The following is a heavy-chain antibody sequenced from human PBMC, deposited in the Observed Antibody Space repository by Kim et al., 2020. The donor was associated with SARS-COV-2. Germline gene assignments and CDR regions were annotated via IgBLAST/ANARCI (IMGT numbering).Heavy chain of an antibody. Sequence: GGSLRLSCAASDFTFSSYAIHWVRQAPGKGLEWVAVISCDGSNKDYADSVKGRFTISRDNSKNTLYLQMNSLRAGDTAVYYCAKDRWDPLYRPPASIPKNAFDVWGQGTTVTVSS. CDR3: AKDRWDPLYRPPASIPKNAFDV. D-gene: IGHD1-26*01. CDR2: ISCDGSNK. CDR1: DFTFSSYA. J-gene: IGHJ3*01. V-gene: IGHV3-30-3*01.